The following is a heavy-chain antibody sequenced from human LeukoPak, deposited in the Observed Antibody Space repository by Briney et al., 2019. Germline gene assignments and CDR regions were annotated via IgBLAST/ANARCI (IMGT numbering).Heavy chain of an antibody. Sequence: KSSETLSLTCTVSGGSISSYYWSWIRQPPGKGLEWIGYIYYSGSTYYNPSLKSRVTISVDTSKNQFSLKLSSVTAADTAVYYCARGEVVPAAHFDYWGQGTLVTVSS. V-gene: IGHV4-59*08. CDR3: ARGEVVPAAHFDY. D-gene: IGHD2-2*01. CDR2: IYYSGST. CDR1: GGSISSYY. J-gene: IGHJ4*02.